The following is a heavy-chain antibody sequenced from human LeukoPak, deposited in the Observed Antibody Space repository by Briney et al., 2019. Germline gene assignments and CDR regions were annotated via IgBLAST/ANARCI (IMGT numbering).Heavy chain of an antibody. D-gene: IGHD4-17*01. CDR3: AMYRTYGDRDY. Sequence: PGGTLRLSCAASGFTFSSCAMSWSRHAPRKGLEWGSYISSSSTYTNYAATVKGRFTISRDNAKNSLYLQMNSVRAEDTAVYYCAMYRTYGDRDYWGQGGLVTVSS. CDR1: GFTFSSCA. J-gene: IGHJ4*02. V-gene: IGHV3-11*06. CDR2: ISSSSTYT.